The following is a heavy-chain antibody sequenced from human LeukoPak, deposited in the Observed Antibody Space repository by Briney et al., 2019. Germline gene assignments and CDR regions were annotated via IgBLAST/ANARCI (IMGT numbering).Heavy chain of an antibody. CDR2: IYYSGTT. J-gene: IGHJ4*02. Sequence: SETLSLTCTVSGGSINNYYWAWIRQPPGKGLEWIGYIYYSGTTKYNPSLESRVTISLDTSRNQFSLNLRSVTAADTAVYYCASNWAQYSSFDYWGQGTLVTVSS. V-gene: IGHV4-59*01. CDR3: ASNWAQYSSFDY. CDR1: GGSINNYY. D-gene: IGHD1-1*01.